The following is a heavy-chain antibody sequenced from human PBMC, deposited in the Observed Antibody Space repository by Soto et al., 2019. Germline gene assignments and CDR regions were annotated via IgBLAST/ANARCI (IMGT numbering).Heavy chain of an antibody. V-gene: IGHV3-48*01. CDR1: GFTFSSYS. CDR3: ASPHYGLQGGELSLYTEYFQH. CDR2: ISSSSSTI. Sequence: GGSLRLSCAASGFTFSSYSMNWVRQAPGKGLEWVSYISSSSSTIYYADSVKGRFTISRDNAKNSLYLQMNSLRAEDTAVYYCASPHYGLQGGELSLYTEYFQHWGQGTLVTVSS. J-gene: IGHJ1*01. D-gene: IGHD3-16*02.